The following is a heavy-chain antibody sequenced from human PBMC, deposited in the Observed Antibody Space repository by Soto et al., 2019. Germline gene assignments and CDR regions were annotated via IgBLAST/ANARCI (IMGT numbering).Heavy chain of an antibody. D-gene: IGHD1-26*01. V-gene: IGHV3-23*01. Sequence: EVQLLESGGDLVQPGGSLRLSCAASGFTFSTYAMSWVRQTAGKGLEWVSAISGSGGTTYYADSVKGRVTVSRDNSKNTVYLQMNSLRVADTAVYYWAKSYSNSGSYGVGPDNWCQGTLVTGPS. CDR1: GFTFSTYA. CDR3: AKSYSNSGSYGVGPDN. J-gene: IGHJ4*02. CDR2: ISGSGGTT.